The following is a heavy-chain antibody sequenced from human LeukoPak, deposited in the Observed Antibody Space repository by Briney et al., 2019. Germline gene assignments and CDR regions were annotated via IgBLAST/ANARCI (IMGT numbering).Heavy chain of an antibody. D-gene: IGHD2-15*01. Sequence: SETLSLTCSVSGSSISSDYYWGWVRQPPGKGLEWIGSIKHRGRSYYNPSLKSRVTISVDTSKNQFSLQLSSVTAADTAVYYCARVVGATSIDYWGQGVLVTVSS. CDR1: GSSISSDYY. V-gene: IGHV4-38-2*02. CDR2: IKHRGRS. J-gene: IGHJ4*02. CDR3: ARVVGATSIDY.